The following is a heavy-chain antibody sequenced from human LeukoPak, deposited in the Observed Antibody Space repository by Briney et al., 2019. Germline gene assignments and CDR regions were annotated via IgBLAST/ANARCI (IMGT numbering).Heavy chain of an antibody. CDR1: RGTFSSYA. Sequence: SVKVSCKASRGTFSSYAISWVRQAPGQGLEWMGGIIPIFGTAIYAQKFQGRVAITADESSSTAYMELSSLRSEDTAVYYCARDRPGRYCSSPSCYTASPFDPWGQGTLVIVSS. CDR3: ARDRPGRYCSSPSCYTASPFDP. D-gene: IGHD2-2*02. V-gene: IGHV1-69*13. CDR2: IIPIFGTA. J-gene: IGHJ5*02.